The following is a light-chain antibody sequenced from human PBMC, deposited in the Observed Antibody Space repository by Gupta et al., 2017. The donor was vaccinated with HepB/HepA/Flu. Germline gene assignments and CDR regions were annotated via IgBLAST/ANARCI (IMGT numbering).Light chain of an antibody. Sequence: QSVVRRVGTVCRSRGGTVTLTCGSSTGAVTSGHLPYWFQQKPGQAPGTLIYETNKKHSWTPARFSGSLPGGKAALILSGAQPDDEAVYHSLLPCSGIRMFGGGTKLTVL. CDR2: ETN. CDR3: LLPCSGIRM. CDR1: TGAVTSGHL. V-gene: IGLV7-46*01. J-gene: IGLJ3*02.